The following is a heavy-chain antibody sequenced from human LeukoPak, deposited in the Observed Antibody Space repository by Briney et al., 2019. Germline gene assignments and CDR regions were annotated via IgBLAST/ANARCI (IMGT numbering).Heavy chain of an antibody. J-gene: IGHJ4*02. CDR2: IYYSGST. CDR1: GGSISSYY. V-gene: IGHV4-59*08. CDR3: ARHRVGRGYSYGPIDY. D-gene: IGHD5-18*01. Sequence: SETLSLTCTVSGGSISSYYWSWIRQPPGKGLEWIGYIYYSGSTNYNPSLKSRVTISVDTSKNQFSLKLSSVTAADTAVYYCARHRVGRGYSYGPIDYWGQGTLVTVSS.